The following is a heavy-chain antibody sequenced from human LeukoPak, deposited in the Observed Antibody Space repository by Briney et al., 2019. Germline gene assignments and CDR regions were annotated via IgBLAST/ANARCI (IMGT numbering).Heavy chain of an antibody. CDR2: TYYRSKWYN. CDR3: ARGGSYPLDY. J-gene: IGHJ4*02. D-gene: IGHD1-26*01. CDR1: GDSVSSNSAA. Sequence: SQTLSLTCAISGDSVSSNSAAWNWIRQSPSRGLERLGRTYYRSKWYNAYAVSMKSRMTIKPDTSKNQFSLQLISVTPEDTAVYYCARGGSYPLDYWGQGTPVTVSS. V-gene: IGHV6-1*01.